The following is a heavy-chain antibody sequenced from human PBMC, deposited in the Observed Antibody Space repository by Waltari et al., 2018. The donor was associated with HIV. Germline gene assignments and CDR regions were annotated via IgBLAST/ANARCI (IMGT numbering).Heavy chain of an antibody. J-gene: IGHJ4*02. D-gene: IGHD4-17*01. V-gene: IGHV4-34*01. CDR3: ARADYGGKVDY. CDR2: INHSGST. CDR1: GGSFSGYY. Sequence: QVQLQQWGAGLLKPSEPLSLTCAVYGGSFSGYYWSWIRQPPGKGLEWIGEINHSGSTNYNPSLKSRVTISVDTSKNQFSLKLSSVTAADTAVYYCARADYGGKVDYWGQGTLVTVSS.